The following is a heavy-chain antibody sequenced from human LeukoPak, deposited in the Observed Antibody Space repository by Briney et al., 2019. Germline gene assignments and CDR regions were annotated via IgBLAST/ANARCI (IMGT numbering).Heavy chain of an antibody. CDR3: ARHPYSGSYHFDY. Sequence: ASVKVSCKASGYIFTGYYMHWVRQAPGQGLEWMGWINPNSGGANSAQKFQGRVTMTRDTSISTAYMELSRLTSDDTAVYYCARHPYSGSYHFDYWGQGTLVTVSS. CDR1: GYIFTGYY. D-gene: IGHD1-26*01. V-gene: IGHV1-2*02. J-gene: IGHJ4*02. CDR2: INPNSGGA.